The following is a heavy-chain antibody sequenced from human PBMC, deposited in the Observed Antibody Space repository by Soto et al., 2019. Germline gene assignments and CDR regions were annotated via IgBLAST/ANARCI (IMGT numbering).Heavy chain of an antibody. CDR3: ARYHVVPRAVDC. CDR2: MYYSGST. J-gene: IGHJ4*02. Sequence: QVQLQESGPGLVKPSQTLSLTCTVSGGSISSGGYYWSWSRQHPGKGLEWMGYMYYSGSTYYNPSLQSRVTISVDTSKKQFSLKMSSVTAADTAVYYCARYHVVPRAVDCWGQGTLVTVSS. D-gene: IGHD2-15*01. CDR1: GGSISSGGYY. V-gene: IGHV4-31*03.